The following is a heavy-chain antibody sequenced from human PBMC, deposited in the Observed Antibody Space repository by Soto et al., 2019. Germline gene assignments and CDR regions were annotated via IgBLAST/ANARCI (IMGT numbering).Heavy chain of an antibody. J-gene: IGHJ4*02. CDR2: INGGGTST. Sequence: EVQFLESGGGLVQPGGSLKLSCAASGFTFSNFAMNWVRQAPGKGPEWVSLINGGGTSTYYADSVKGRFTVSRDNSINTVFLQMRSLGGEDTAVYFCARGQPTVGSIHVVFESWGQGTLVTVSS. V-gene: IGHV3-23*03. CDR1: GFTFSNFA. D-gene: IGHD1-26*01. CDR3: ARGQPTVGSIHVVFES.